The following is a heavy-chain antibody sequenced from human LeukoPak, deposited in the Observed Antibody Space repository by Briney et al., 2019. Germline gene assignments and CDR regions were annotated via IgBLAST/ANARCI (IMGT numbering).Heavy chain of an antibody. CDR1: GFTFSSYS. Sequence: GGSLRLSCAASGFTFSSYSMTWVRQAPGKGLEWVSSISSSSSYIYYADSVKGRFTISRDNAKNSLYLQMNSLRAEDTAVYYCASQRFGELYPANWGQGTLVTVSS. J-gene: IGHJ4*02. CDR2: ISSSSSYI. V-gene: IGHV3-21*01. D-gene: IGHD3-10*01. CDR3: ASQRFGELYPAN.